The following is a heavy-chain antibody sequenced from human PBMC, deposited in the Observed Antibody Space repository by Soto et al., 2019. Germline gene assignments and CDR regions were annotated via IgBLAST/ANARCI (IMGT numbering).Heavy chain of an antibody. Sequence: GGSLRLSCAASGFTFSSYAMSWVRQAPGKGLEWVSAISGSGGSTYYADSVKGRFTISRDNSKNTLYLQMNSLRAEDTAVYYCAKDPPIVVVPAAMEDYWGQGTLVTVSS. CDR1: GFTFSSYA. D-gene: IGHD2-2*01. CDR3: AKDPPIVVVPAAMEDY. V-gene: IGHV3-23*01. J-gene: IGHJ4*02. CDR2: ISGSGGST.